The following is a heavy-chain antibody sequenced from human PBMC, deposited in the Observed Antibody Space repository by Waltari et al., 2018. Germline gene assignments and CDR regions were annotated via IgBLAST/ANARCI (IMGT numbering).Heavy chain of an antibody. Sequence: QVQLQQSGPGLVKPSQTLPLTCAIPGDSVSSNSAAWNWIRQSPSRGLEWLGRTYYRSKWYNDYAVSVKSRITINPDTSKNQFSLQLNSVTPEDTAVYYCAREVPTPFGVSFDIWGQGTMVTVSS. CDR1: GDSVSSNSAA. V-gene: IGHV6-1*01. CDR3: AREVPTPFGVSFDI. D-gene: IGHD1-1*01. CDR2: TYYRSKWYN. J-gene: IGHJ3*02.